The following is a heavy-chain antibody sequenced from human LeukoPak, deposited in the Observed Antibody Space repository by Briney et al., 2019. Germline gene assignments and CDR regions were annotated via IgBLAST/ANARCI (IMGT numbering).Heavy chain of an antibody. CDR1: GGSISSYY. D-gene: IGHD6-13*01. CDR2: IYYSGTT. J-gene: IGHJ4*02. Sequence: SETLSLTCIVSGGSISSYYWSWIRQPPGKGLEWIGYIYYSGTTNYNPSLKSRVTISVDTSKNQFSLKLSSVTAADTAVHYCARGVYIAAAQYGYWGQGTLVTVSS. CDR3: ARGVYIAAAQYGY. V-gene: IGHV4-59*01.